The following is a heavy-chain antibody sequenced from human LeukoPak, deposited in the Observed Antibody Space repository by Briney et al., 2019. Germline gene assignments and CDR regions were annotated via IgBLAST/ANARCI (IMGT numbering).Heavy chain of an antibody. Sequence: GGSLRLSCTASGFTFGDYAMSWFRQAPGKGLEWVGFIRSKAYGGTTEYAASVKGRFTISRDDSKSIAYLQMNSLKTEDTAVYYCTRDGLWFGELLPGDYWGQGTLVTVSS. CDR1: GFTFGDYA. V-gene: IGHV3-49*03. D-gene: IGHD3-10*01. CDR2: IRSKAYGGTT. J-gene: IGHJ4*02. CDR3: TRDGLWFGELLPGDY.